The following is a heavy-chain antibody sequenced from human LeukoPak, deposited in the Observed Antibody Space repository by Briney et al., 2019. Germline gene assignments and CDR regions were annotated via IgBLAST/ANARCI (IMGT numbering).Heavy chain of an antibody. CDR3: AKDSRTGSSWYWWWFDP. V-gene: IGHV3-23*01. CDR2: ISGSGGST. CDR1: GFTFSSYA. D-gene: IGHD6-13*01. Sequence: GGSLRLSCAASGFTFSSYAMSWVRQAPGKGLEWVSAISGSGGSTYYAASVKGRFTISRDNSKNTLYLQMNSLRAQDTAVYYCAKDSRTGSSWYWWWFDPWGQGTLVTVSS. J-gene: IGHJ5*02.